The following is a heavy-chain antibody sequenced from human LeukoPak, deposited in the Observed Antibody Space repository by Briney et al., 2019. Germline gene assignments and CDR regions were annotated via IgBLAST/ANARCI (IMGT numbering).Heavy chain of an antibody. D-gene: IGHD4-17*01. CDR3: AREDYGDYRAFDP. CDR2: IWYDGSNK. Sequence: PGGSLRLSCAASGFTFSSYGMHWVRQAPGKGLEWVAVIWYDGSNKYYADSVKGRFTISRDNSKNTLYLQMNSLRAEDTAVYYCAREDYGDYRAFDPWGQGTLVTASS. V-gene: IGHV3-33*08. J-gene: IGHJ5*02. CDR1: GFTFSSYG.